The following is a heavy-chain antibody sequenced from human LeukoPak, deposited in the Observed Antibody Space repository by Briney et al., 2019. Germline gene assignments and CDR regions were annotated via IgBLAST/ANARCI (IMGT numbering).Heavy chain of an antibody. CDR3: ARVHGHYYYMDV. CDR1: GFTFRSYS. V-gene: IGHV3-21*01. CDR2: ISSSSSYI. Sequence: GGSLRLSCAASGFTFRSYSMNWVRQAPGKGLEWVSSISSSSSYIYYADSVKGRFTISRDNAKNTVYLQMNNLRAEDTAVYYCARVHGHYYYMDVWGKGTTVTVSS. D-gene: IGHD4-17*01. J-gene: IGHJ6*03.